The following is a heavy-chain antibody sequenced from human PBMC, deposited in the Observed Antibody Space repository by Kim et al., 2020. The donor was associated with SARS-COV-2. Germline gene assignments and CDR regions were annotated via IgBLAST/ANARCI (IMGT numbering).Heavy chain of an antibody. CDR2: ISYDGSNK. CDR1: GFTFSSYG. CDR3: AKDSGRSTMIVVVITGIDY. Sequence: GGSLRLSCAASGFTFSSYGLHWVRQAPGKGLEWVAVISYDGSNKYYADAVKGRFTISRDNSKITLYLQMHSLRAEDTAVYYCAKDSGRSTMIVVVITGIDYWGQGTLVTVSS. V-gene: IGHV3-30*18. D-gene: IGHD3-22*01. J-gene: IGHJ4*02.